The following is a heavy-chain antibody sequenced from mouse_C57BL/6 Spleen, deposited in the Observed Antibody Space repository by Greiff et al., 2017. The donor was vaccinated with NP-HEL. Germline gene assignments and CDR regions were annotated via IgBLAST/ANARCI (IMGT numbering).Heavy chain of an antibody. CDR3: TSGDYYGSSWYFDV. V-gene: IGHV1-15*01. CDR2: IDPETGGT. J-gene: IGHJ1*03. D-gene: IGHD1-1*01. CDR1: GYTFTDYE. Sequence: QVQLQQSGAELVRPGASVTLSCKASGYTFTDYEMHWVKQTPVHGLEWIGAIDPETGGTAYNQKFKGKAILTADKSSSTAYLELRSLTSEDSAVDYCTSGDYYGSSWYFDVWGTGTTVTVSS.